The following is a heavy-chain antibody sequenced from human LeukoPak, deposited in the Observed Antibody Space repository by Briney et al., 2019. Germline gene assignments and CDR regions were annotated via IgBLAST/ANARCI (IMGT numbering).Heavy chain of an antibody. Sequence: PGGSLRLSCAASGFTFSSYAMSWVRQAPGKGLEWVSGTSGSGGSTYYAGSVKGRFTISRDNSKNTLYLQMNSLRVEDTAVYYCGKNGCSQCYSHLDSWGQGTLVTVSS. V-gene: IGHV3-23*01. CDR1: GFTFSSYA. CDR2: TSGSGGST. J-gene: IGHJ4*02. CDR3: GKNGCSQCYSHLDS. D-gene: IGHD2-15*01.